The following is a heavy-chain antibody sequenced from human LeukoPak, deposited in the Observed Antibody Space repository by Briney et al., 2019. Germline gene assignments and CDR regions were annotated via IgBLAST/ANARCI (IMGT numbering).Heavy chain of an antibody. CDR1: GYTFTSYY. CDR2: INPNSGGT. J-gene: IGHJ4*02. CDR3: ARDSGSGWYGIDY. D-gene: IGHD6-19*01. V-gene: IGHV1-2*02. Sequence: ASVKVSCKASGYTFTSYYMHWVRQAPGQGLEWMGWINPNSGGTNYAQKFQGRVTMTRDTSISTAYMELTRLRSDDTAVYYCARDSGSGWYGIDYWGQGTLVTVSS.